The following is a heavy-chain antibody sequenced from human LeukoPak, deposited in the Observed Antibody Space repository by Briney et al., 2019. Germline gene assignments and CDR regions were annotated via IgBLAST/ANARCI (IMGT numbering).Heavy chain of an antibody. D-gene: IGHD3-10*01. Sequence: SVKVSCKASGGTFSSYAISWVRQAPGQGLEWMGGIIPIFGTANYAQKFQGRVTITADESTSTAYMELSSLRSEDTAVYYCARAPRAPYYFDYWGQGTLVTVSS. V-gene: IGHV1-69*13. CDR1: GGTFSSYA. CDR3: ARAPRAPYYFDY. CDR2: IIPIFGTA. J-gene: IGHJ4*02.